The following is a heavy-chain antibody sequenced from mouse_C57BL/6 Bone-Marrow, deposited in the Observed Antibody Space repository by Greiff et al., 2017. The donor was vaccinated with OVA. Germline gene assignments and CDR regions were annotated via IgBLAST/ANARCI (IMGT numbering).Heavy chain of an antibody. CDR2: IDPANGNT. CDR3: AIESPYYYGSSFTSFAY. J-gene: IGHJ3*01. D-gene: IGHD1-1*01. CDR1: GFNIKNTY. V-gene: IGHV14-3*01. Sequence: EVQLQQSVAELVRPGASVKLSCTASGFNIKNTYMHWVKQRPEQGLEWIGRIDPANGNTKYAPKFPGKATLTADTSSNTAYMQLSSLTSEDTAIYYCAIESPYYYGSSFTSFAYWGQGTLVTVSA.